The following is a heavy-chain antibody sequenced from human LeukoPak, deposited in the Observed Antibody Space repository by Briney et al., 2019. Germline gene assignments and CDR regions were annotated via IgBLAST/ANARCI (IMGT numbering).Heavy chain of an antibody. D-gene: IGHD3-10*01. CDR3: ARGSTYYGSGSYGVNWFDP. J-gene: IGHJ5*02. CDR2: INHSGST. V-gene: IGHV4-34*01. Sequence: SETLSLTCAVYGGSFSGYYWSWIRQPPGKGLEWIGEINHSGSTNYNPSLKSRVTISVDTSKNQFSLKLSSVTAADTAVYYCARGSTYYGSGSYGVNWFDPWGQGTLVTVSS. CDR1: GGSFSGYY.